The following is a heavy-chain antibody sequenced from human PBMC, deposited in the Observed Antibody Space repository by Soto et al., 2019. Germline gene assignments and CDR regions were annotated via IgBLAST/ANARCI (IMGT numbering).Heavy chain of an antibody. CDR2: ISGSGIST. D-gene: IGHD3-16*01. Sequence: EGQLLESGGGLVQPGGTLRLSCAASGFTFSSYAMTWVRQAPGKGLEWVSSISGSGISTYYADSVKGRFTISRDNSKNQLYLQMNSLRAEDAAVYYCAKSAGSNAYYPNDYWGQGTLVTVSS. V-gene: IGHV3-23*01. J-gene: IGHJ4*02. CDR3: AKSAGSNAYYPNDY. CDR1: GFTFSSYA.